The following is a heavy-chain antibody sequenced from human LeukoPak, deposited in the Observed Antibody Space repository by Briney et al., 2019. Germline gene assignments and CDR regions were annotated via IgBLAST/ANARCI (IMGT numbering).Heavy chain of an antibody. CDR2: IYHSGST. CDR3: ARYCTNGVCYTGFDY. Sequence: PSGTLSLTCAVSGGSISSSNWWSWVRQPPGKGLEWIGEIYHSGSTNYNPSLKSRVTISVDTSKNQFSLRLSSVTAADTAVYYCARYCTNGVCYTGFDYWGQGTLVTVSS. J-gene: IGHJ4*02. D-gene: IGHD2-8*01. V-gene: IGHV4-4*02. CDR1: GGSISSSNW.